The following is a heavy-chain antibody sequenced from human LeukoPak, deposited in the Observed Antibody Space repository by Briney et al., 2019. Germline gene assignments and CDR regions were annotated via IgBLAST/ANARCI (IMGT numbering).Heavy chain of an antibody. D-gene: IGHD6-6*01. CDR3: ARGPPLFYSSSFHY. CDR1: GGSFSGYY. CDR2: INHSGST. Sequence: SETLSLTCAVYGGSFSGYYWSWIRQPPGKGLEWIGEINHSGSTNYNPSLKSQVTISVDTSKNQFSLKLSSVTAADTAVYYCARGPPLFYSSSFHYWGRGTLVTVSS. V-gene: IGHV4-34*01. J-gene: IGHJ4*02.